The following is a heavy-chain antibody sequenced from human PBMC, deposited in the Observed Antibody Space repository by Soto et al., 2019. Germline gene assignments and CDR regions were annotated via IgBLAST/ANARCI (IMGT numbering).Heavy chain of an antibody. D-gene: IGHD2-2*01. Sequence: SETLSLTCTVSGGSISSSSYYWGWIRQPPGKGLEWIGSIYYSGSTYYNPSLKSRVTISVDTSKNQFSLKLSSVTAADTAVYYCATLLEEYCISTSCYLRGYYYYYYGMDVWGQGTTVTVS. J-gene: IGHJ6*02. CDR3: ATLLEEYCISTSCYLRGYYYYYYGMDV. CDR2: IYYSGST. CDR1: GGSISSSSYY. V-gene: IGHV4-39*01.